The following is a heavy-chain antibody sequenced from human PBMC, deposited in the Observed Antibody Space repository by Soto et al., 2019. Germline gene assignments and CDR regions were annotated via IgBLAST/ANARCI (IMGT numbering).Heavy chain of an antibody. Sequence: ETLSLTCTVSGGSVSSGSYYWSWVRQPPGKAPEWTGFIDYSGSTNYNPSLKGRITISIDTSKNQFSLKLTSVTAADTAVYYCARGRSFGSGRYSDYWGPGTLVTVSS. D-gene: IGHD3-10*01. CDR2: IDYSGST. CDR1: GGSVSSGSYY. J-gene: IGHJ4*02. CDR3: ARGRSFGSGRYSDY. V-gene: IGHV4-61*01.